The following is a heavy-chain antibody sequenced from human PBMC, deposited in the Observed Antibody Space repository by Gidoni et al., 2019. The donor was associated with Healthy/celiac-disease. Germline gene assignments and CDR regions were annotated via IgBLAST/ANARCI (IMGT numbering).Heavy chain of an antibody. J-gene: IGHJ3*02. CDR2: IKQDGSEK. CDR1: GFPFSSYW. V-gene: IGHV3-7*01. Sequence: EVQLVESGGGLVQPGGSLRPSCAASGFPFSSYWMSWVRQAPGKGLEWVANIKQDGSEKYYVDSVKGRFTISRDNAKNSLYLQMNSLRAEDTAVYYCARTASWLRAFDIWGQGTMVTVSS. CDR3: ARTASWLRAFDI. D-gene: IGHD5-18*01.